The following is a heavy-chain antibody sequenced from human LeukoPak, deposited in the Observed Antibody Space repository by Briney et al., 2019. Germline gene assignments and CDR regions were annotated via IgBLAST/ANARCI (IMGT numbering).Heavy chain of an antibody. CDR1: GFTFSVYA. J-gene: IGHJ4*02. CDR3: AKHFGATVTTPHDY. Sequence: GGSLRLSCAASGFTFSVYAMSWVRQAPGKGLEWVSAISGSGGSTYYADSVKGRFTISRDNSKNTLYLQMNSLRAEDTAVYYCAKHFGATVTTPHDYWGQGTLVTVSS. V-gene: IGHV3-23*01. D-gene: IGHD4-17*01. CDR2: ISGSGGST.